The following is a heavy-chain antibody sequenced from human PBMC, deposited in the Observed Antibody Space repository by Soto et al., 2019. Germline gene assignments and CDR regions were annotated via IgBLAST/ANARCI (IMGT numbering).Heavy chain of an antibody. CDR2: ISGSGGST. J-gene: IGHJ4*02. V-gene: IGHV3-23*01. CDR1: GFTFSSYA. CDR3: AKSNRSLYYDFWSGYYTYPFDY. Sequence: GGSLRLSCAASGFTFSSYAMSWVRQAPGKGLEWVSAISGSGGSTYYADSVKGRFTISRDNSKNTLYLQMNSLRAEDTAVYYCAKSNRSLYYDFWSGYYTYPFDYWGQGTLVTVSS. D-gene: IGHD3-3*01.